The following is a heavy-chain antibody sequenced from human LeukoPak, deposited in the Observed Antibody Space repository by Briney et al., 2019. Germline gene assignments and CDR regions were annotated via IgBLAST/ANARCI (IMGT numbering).Heavy chain of an antibody. Sequence: TGGSLSLSCAVSGFTFCSYWVHWVRQAPGKGVVWVSSINSDGSSTSYADSVKGRFTISRDNAKNTLYLQMNSLRAEDTAVYYCARDSSNWSHYWGQGTLVTVSS. CDR3: ARDSSNWSHY. J-gene: IGHJ4*02. D-gene: IGHD6-13*01. V-gene: IGHV3-74*01. CDR1: GFTFCSYW. CDR2: INSDGSST.